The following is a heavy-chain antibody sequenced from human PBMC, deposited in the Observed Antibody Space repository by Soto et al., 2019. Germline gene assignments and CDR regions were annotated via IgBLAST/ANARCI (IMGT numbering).Heavy chain of an antibody. CDR1: GGTFSSNA. V-gene: IGHV1-69*06. CDR3: AVAVTGSRSPLAH. D-gene: IGHD6-19*01. Sequence: QVQLVQSGAEVKKPGSSVKVSCKASGGTFSSNAISWVRQAPGQGLEWMGGIIPIYASPNYAQNFKGRVTVTADKATRTAYLESSRLKFADSAIYSCAVAVTGSRSPLAHWGQGTLVIVSS. CDR2: IIPIYASP. J-gene: IGHJ4*02.